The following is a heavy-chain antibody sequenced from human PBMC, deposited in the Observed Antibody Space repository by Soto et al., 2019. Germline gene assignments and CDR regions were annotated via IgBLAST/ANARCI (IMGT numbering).Heavy chain of an antibody. CDR1: GFTFKTYN. V-gene: IGHV3-23*01. CDR2: ISGSGGST. J-gene: IGHJ4*02. D-gene: IGHD6-13*01. Sequence: GGSLRLSCAASGFTFKTYNMNWVRQAPGKGLEWVSAISGSGGSTYYADSVKGRFTISRDNSKNTLYLQMNSLRAEDTAVYYCAKVSIAAAGTLNFDYWGQGTLVTVSS. CDR3: AKVSIAAAGTLNFDY.